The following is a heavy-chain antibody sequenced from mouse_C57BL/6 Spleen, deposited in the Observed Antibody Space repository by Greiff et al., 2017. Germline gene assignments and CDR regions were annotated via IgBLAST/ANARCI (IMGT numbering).Heavy chain of an antibody. V-gene: IGHV1-80*01. J-gene: IGHJ1*03. CDR3: ARDYGSSYRYFDV. CDR2: IYPGDGDT. CDR1: GYAFSSYW. D-gene: IGHD1-1*01. Sequence: QVQLQQSGAELVKPGASVKISCKASGYAFSSYWMNWVKQRPGKGLEWIGQIYPGDGDTNYNGKFKGKATLTADKSSSTAYMQLSSLTSEDSAVYFGARDYGSSYRYFDVWGTGTTVTVSS.